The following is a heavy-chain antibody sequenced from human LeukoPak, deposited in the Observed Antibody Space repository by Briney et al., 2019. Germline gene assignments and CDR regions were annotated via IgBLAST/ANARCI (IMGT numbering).Heavy chain of an antibody. Sequence: SETLSLTCTVSGGSISSYYWSWIRQPPGKGLEWIGYIYYSGSTNYNPSLKSRVTMSVDTSKNQFSLKLSSVTAADTAVYYCARGDSGTYAWDWGQGTLVTVSS. J-gene: IGHJ4*02. CDR3: ARGDSGTYAWD. V-gene: IGHV4-59*12. D-gene: IGHD1-26*01. CDR1: GGSISSYY. CDR2: IYYSGST.